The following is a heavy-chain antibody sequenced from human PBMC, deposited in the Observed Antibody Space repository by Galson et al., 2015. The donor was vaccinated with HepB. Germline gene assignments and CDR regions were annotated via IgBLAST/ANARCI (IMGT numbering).Heavy chain of an antibody. CDR2: INPNSGGT. D-gene: IGHD2-2*01. V-gene: IGHV1-2*02. CDR3: ARDRGDTVIVPAD. Sequence: SVKVSCKASGYTFTNYWIHWVRRAPGQGLEWMGWINPNSGGTNYAQRFQGRVTMTRDTSIRTVYMELRRLRSDDTAVYYCARDRGDTVIVPADWGQGTLVTVSS. J-gene: IGHJ1*01. CDR1: GYTFTNYW.